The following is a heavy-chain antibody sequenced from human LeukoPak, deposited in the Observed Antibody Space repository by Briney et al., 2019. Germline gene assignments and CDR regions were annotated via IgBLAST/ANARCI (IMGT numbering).Heavy chain of an antibody. J-gene: IGHJ6*02. Sequence: PGGSLRLACEASGFIFSDYYMTWLRQAPGMGLEWLSYVVSSGDTTYYADSVKGRFTIFRDNAKNSLYLQMNSLRAEDTAVYYCARGDSSSWYVGYHILDVWGQGTTVTVS. CDR3: ARGDSSSWYVGYHILDV. CDR1: GFIFSDYY. V-gene: IGHV3-11*01. D-gene: IGHD6-13*01. CDR2: VVSSGDTT.